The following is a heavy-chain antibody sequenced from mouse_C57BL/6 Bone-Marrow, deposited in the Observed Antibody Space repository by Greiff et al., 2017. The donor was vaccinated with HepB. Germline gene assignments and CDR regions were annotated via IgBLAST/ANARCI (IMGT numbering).Heavy chain of an antibody. CDR2: IYPGSGRT. J-gene: IGHJ2*01. V-gene: IGHV1-55*01. D-gene: IGHD1-1*01. CDR3: ARPYYYGSSSYYFDD. Sequence: VQLQLSGAELVKPGASVKMSCKASGYTFTSYWITWVKQRPGQGLEWIGDIYPGSGRTNYNEKFKSKATLTVDTSSSTAYLQLSSLSSEDSVVYDCARPYYYGSSSYYFDDWGQGTTLTVSA. CDR1: GYTFTSYW.